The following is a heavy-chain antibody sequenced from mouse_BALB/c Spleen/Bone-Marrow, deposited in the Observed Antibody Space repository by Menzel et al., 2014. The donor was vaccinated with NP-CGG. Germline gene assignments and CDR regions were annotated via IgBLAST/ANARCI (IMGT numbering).Heavy chain of an antibody. CDR2: INRNGGSI. V-gene: IGHV5-6-2*01. Sequence: DVQLVESGGGLVKLGGSLKLSCAASGFTFSSYYMSWVRRNPEKRLELVAAINRNGGSIYYPDTVQGRFTISRDNAKNTLYLQMSSLKSEDTALYYCARQDYGYDGGAMDYWGQGTSVTVSS. CDR3: ARQDYGYDGGAMDY. D-gene: IGHD2-2*01. CDR1: GFTFSSYY. J-gene: IGHJ4*01.